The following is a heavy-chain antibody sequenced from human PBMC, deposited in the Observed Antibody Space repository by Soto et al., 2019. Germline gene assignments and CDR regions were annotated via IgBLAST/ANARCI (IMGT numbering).Heavy chain of an antibody. D-gene: IGHD6-13*01. CDR2: IYYRGNA. CDR1: HGSVNGDPFY. J-gene: IGHJ4*01. CDR3: SRSEYGSSDFDL. Sequence: SETLSLSCTASHGSVNGDPFYWTWILQHPGKGLEWIGYIYYRGNAYSRQSLKSRVSISIDTSQNQFSLRLNTVTAAVSSVYYCSRSEYGSSDFDLWGQGTLVTVSS. V-gene: IGHV4-31*03.